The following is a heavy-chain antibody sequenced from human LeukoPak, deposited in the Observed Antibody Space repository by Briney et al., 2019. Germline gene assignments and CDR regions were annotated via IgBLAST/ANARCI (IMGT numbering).Heavy chain of an antibody. V-gene: IGHV4-4*02. J-gene: IGHJ4*02. CDR1: GGSVSRNW. CDR2: IHHSGGT. CDR3: ARDRGEYSYACDY. D-gene: IGHD3-16*01. Sequence: SETLSLTCAVSGGSVSRNWWSWVRQPPGKGLEWIGEIHHSGGTNYNPSLKSRVTMSLDKSNNQFSLKLSSVTAADTAVYYCARDRGEYSYACDYWGQGTLVTVSS.